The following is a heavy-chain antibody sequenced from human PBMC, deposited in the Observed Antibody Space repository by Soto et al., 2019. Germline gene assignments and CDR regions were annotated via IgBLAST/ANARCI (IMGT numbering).Heavy chain of an antibody. D-gene: IGHD6-13*01. CDR1: GFTFSSYA. V-gene: IGHV3-30-3*01. Sequence: GGSLRLSCAASGFTFSSYAMHWVRQAPGKGLEWVAVISYDGSNKYYADSVKGRFTISRDNSKNTLYLQMNSLRAEDTAVYYCARVPGVIAAAGEYYFDYWGQGT. CDR3: ARVPGVIAAAGEYYFDY. J-gene: IGHJ4*02. CDR2: ISYDGSNK.